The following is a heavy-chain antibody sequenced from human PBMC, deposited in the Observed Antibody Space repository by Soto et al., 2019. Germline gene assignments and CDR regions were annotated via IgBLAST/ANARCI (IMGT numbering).Heavy chain of an antibody. CDR3: ARADSYYFDY. Sequence: QVQLQESGPGLVKPSQTLSLTCTVSGGSISSGDYYWSWIRQPPGKGLEGIGYIYYSGSTYYNPSLKGLVPLSVDTSKNPFSLKLSSVTAADTAVYYCARADSYYFDYWGQGTLVTVSS. V-gene: IGHV4-30-4*01. J-gene: IGHJ4*02. D-gene: IGHD6-6*01. CDR1: GGSISSGDYY. CDR2: IYYSGST.